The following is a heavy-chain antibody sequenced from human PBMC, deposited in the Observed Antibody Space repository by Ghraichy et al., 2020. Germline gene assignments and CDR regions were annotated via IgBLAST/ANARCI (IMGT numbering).Heavy chain of an antibody. CDR2: IKPDGSEK. CDR1: GFTFNTYW. J-gene: IGHJ4*02. Sequence: GALRLSCAASGFTFNTYWMTWVRQAPGKGLEWVANIKPDGSEKYYVDSVKGRFTISRDNAKNSLYLQMSSLRAEDTAVYYCATTARRGSRDYWGQGTLVTVSS. V-gene: IGHV3-7*01. CDR3: ATTARRGSRDY. D-gene: IGHD4-17*01.